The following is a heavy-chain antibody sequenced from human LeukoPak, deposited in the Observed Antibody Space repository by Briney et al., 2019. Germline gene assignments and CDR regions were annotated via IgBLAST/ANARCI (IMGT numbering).Heavy chain of an antibody. CDR3: ASNTGD. CDR2: ISYDGSNR. D-gene: IGHD1-14*01. CDR1: GFIFSNFD. Sequence: PGGSLRLSCAVSGFIFSNFDMHWIRQAPGKGLEWVAVISYDGSNRYYADSVKGRFTISRDNSKSTLYLQVDSLRAEDTAVYYCASNTGDWGQGTLVTVSS. J-gene: IGHJ4*02. V-gene: IGHV3-30*03.